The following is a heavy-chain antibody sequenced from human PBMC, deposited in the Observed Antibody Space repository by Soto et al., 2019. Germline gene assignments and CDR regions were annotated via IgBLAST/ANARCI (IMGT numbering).Heavy chain of an antibody. D-gene: IGHD5-12*01. CDR3: ARRGYSGLRTIGGWFDP. V-gene: IGHV4-30-4*01. Sequence: TLSLTCTVSGGSISSGDYYWSWIRQPPGKGLEWIGYIYYSGSTYYNPSLKSRVTISVDTSKNQFSLKLSSVTAADTAVYYCARRGYSGLRTIGGWFDPWGQGTLVTVSS. J-gene: IGHJ5*02. CDR2: IYYSGST. CDR1: GGSISSGDYY.